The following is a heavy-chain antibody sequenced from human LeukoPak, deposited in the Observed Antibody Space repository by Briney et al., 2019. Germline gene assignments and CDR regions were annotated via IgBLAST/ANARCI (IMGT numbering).Heavy chain of an antibody. J-gene: IGHJ6*02. CDR2: IKQDGSEK. D-gene: IGHD3-10*01. Sequence: PGGSLRLSCAASGFTFISYWMSWVRQAPGKGLEWVANIKQDGSEKYYVDSVKGGFTISRDNAKNSLYLQMNSLRAEDTAVYYCARDTGSAYGSGSYYFTYYYGMDVWGQGTTVTVSS. CDR3: ARDTGSAYGSGSYYFTYYYGMDV. CDR1: GFTFISYW. V-gene: IGHV3-7*01.